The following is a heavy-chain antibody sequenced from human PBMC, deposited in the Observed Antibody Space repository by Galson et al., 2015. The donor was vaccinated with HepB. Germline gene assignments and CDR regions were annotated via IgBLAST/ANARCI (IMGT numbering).Heavy chain of an antibody. J-gene: IGHJ5*02. V-gene: IGHV4-34*01. Sequence: SETLSLTCAVYGGSFSGYYWGWIRQPPGKGLEWIGEINHSGSTNYNPSLKSRVTISVDTSKNQFSLKLSSVTAADTAVYYCARGGGVPAAMIPWFDPWGQGTLVTVSS. D-gene: IGHD2-2*01. CDR1: GGSFSGYY. CDR3: ARGGGVPAAMIPWFDP. CDR2: INHSGST.